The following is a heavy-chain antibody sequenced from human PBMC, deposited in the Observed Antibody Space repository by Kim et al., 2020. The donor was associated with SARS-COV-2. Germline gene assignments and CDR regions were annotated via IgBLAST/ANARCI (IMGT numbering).Heavy chain of an antibody. CDR1: GGSFSGYY. Sequence: SETLSLTCAVYGGSFSGYYWSWIRQPPGKGLEWIGEINHSGSTNYNPSLKSRVTISVDTSKNQFSLKLSSVTAADTAVYYCARGYSYPRRGFDPWGQGTLVTVSS. D-gene: IGHD5-18*01. CDR2: INHSGST. CDR3: ARGYSYPRRGFDP. V-gene: IGHV4-34*01. J-gene: IGHJ5*02.